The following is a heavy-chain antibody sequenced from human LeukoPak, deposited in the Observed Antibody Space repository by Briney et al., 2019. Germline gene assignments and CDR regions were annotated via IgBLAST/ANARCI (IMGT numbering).Heavy chain of an antibody. CDR3: ARQLSTRAATMGVDY. CDR2: IYPGDSDT. V-gene: IGHV5-51*01. Sequence: GESLQISCKGSGYSFTSYWIGWVRQMPGKGLEWMGIIYPGDSDTRYSPSFQGQVTISADKSISTAYLQWSSLKASDTAMYYCARQLSTRAATMGVDYWGQGTLVTVSS. D-gene: IGHD2-15*01. J-gene: IGHJ4*02. CDR1: GYSFTSYW.